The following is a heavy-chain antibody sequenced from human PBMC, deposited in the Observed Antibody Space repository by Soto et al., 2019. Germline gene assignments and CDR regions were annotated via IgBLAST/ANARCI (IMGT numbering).Heavy chain of an antibody. J-gene: IGHJ4*02. CDR1: GDSITSSKW. Sequence: SETLSLTCAVSGDSITSSKWWSWVRQPPGKGLEGIGEIYHSGSTNYNPSLKNRVTISGDKSKNHFSLNLSSLTAADTAVYYCARRRVSGSPLDYWGQGTLVTVSS. CDR2: IYHSGST. D-gene: IGHD1-1*01. CDR3: ARRRVSGSPLDY. V-gene: IGHV4-4*02.